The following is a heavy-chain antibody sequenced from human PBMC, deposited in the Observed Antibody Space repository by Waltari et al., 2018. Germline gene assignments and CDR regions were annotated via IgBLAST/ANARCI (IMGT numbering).Heavy chain of an antibody. Sequence: QVQLVESGGGVVQPGRSLRLSCAASGFTFSSYDMPWVRQAPGKGLEGVAVIWYDGSNKYYADSVRGRFTISRDNSKNTLYLQMNSLRAEDTAVYYCARYGAAALFDYWGQGTLVTVSS. CDR2: IWYDGSNK. J-gene: IGHJ4*02. V-gene: IGHV3-33*01. CDR3: ARYGAAALFDY. CDR1: GFTFSSYD. D-gene: IGHD6-13*01.